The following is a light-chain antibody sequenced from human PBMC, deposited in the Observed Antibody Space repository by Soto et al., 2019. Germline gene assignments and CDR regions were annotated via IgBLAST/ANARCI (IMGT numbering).Light chain of an antibody. CDR3: CSFAVGAALV. V-gene: IGLV2-23*01. CDR1: SSNVGTYDL. Sequence: QSALTQPASVSASPGQSITISCTGTSSNVGTYDLVSWYQHHPDKAPKLIIYEGTKRPSGISSRFSGSNSGNTASLTISGLQDEDDADYYCCSFAVGAALVFGGGTKVTVL. J-gene: IGLJ2*01. CDR2: EGT.